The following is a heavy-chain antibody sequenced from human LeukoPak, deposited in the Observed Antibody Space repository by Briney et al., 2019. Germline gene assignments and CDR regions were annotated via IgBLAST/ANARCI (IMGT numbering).Heavy chain of an antibody. D-gene: IGHD6-19*01. CDR3: ASLQVAGVASVDY. Sequence: GGSLRLSCAASGFTFSSYWMTWVRQAPGKGLEWVANIKRDGSEKHYVDSVKGRFTISRDNAKNSMFLQMNSLRAEDTAVYYCASLQVAGVASVDYWGQGTLVTVSS. V-gene: IGHV3-7*03. CDR2: IKRDGSEK. CDR1: GFTFSSYW. J-gene: IGHJ4*02.